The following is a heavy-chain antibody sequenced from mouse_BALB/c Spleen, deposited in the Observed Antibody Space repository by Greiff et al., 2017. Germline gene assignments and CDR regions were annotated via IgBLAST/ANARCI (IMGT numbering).Heavy chain of an antibody. J-gene: IGHJ3*01. CDR3: EGEAY. Sequence: EVMLVESGGGLVQPGGSRKLSCAASGFTFSSFGMHRVRQAPEKGLEWVAYISSGSSTIYYADTVKGRFTISRDNPKNTVFLQMTSLRSEDTAMYDCEGEAYWGQGTLVTVSA. CDR2: ISSGSSTI. V-gene: IGHV5-17*02. CDR1: GFTFSSFG.